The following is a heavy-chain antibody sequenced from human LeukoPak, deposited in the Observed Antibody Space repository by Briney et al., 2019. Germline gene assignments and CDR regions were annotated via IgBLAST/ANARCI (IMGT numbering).Heavy chain of an antibody. CDR3: AREGMEYGSSWLYDAFDV. J-gene: IGHJ3*01. Sequence: GGSLRLSCAASGFTTINYYMTWVRRAPGKGLEWVANIKQDASDKFYVDSVKGRFTISRDNAKNSLYLQMNSLRDEDTAVYYSAREGMEYGSSWLYDAFDVWGQGTMVTVSS. V-gene: IGHV3-7*01. CDR1: GFTTINYY. CDR2: IKQDASDK. D-gene: IGHD6-13*01.